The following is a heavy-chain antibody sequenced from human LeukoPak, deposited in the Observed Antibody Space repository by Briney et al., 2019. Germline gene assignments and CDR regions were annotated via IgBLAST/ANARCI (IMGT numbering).Heavy chain of an antibody. CDR1: GFTFSDYY. CDR3: ARDLRAAAGTNY. D-gene: IGHD6-13*01. Sequence: PGGSLRLSCAASGFTFSDYYMSWIRQAPGKGLEWVSYINSSGSKIYYADSVKGRFPISRDNAKNSLYLQMKSLRAEDTAVYYCARDLRAAAGTNYWGQGTLVTVSS. J-gene: IGHJ4*02. CDR2: INSSGSKI. V-gene: IGHV3-11*04.